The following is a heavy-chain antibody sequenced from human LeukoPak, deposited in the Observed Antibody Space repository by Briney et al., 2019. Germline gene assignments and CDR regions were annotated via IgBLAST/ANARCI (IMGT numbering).Heavy chain of an antibody. CDR3: AKARIGRPLYYYYYGMDV. J-gene: IGHJ6*02. CDR2: ISWNSGSI. CDR1: RFTFDDYA. D-gene: IGHD1-26*01. Sequence: PGGSLRLSCAASRFTFDDYAMHWVRQAPGKGLEWVSGISWNSGSIGYADSVKGRFTISRDNAKNSLYLQMNSLRAEDTALYYCAKARIGRPLYYYYYGMDVWGQGTTVTVSS. V-gene: IGHV3-9*01.